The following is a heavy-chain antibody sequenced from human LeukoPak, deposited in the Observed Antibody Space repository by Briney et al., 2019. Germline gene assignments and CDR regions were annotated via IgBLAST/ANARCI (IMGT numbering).Heavy chain of an antibody. CDR1: GFTFSSYA. D-gene: IGHD6-13*01. J-gene: IGHJ6*02. CDR3: AKDQIMVAAAGTNGLGMDV. CDR2: ISGSGGST. Sequence: GGSLRPSCAASGFTFSSYAMSWVRQAPGKGLEWVSAISGSGGSTYYADSVKGRLTISRDNSKNTLYLQMDSLRAEDTAVYYCAKDQIMVAAAGTNGLGMDVWGQGTTVTVSS. V-gene: IGHV3-23*01.